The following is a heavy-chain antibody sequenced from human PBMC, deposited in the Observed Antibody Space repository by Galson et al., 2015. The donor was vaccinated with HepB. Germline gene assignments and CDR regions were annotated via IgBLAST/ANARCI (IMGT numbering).Heavy chain of an antibody. D-gene: IGHD2-15*01. CDR2: IYQSGST. V-gene: IGHV4-4*02. J-gene: IGHJ4*02. CDR1: GDSISSNW. CDR3: ARGVKLGYCSGGTCYQRYYFDY. Sequence: LSLTCAVSGDSISSNWWSWVRQPPGKGLEWIGEIYQSGSTKYNPSLKSRVTISVDKSKNQFSLKLTSVTAADTAVYYCARGVKLGYCSGGTCYQRYYFDYWGQGTLVTVSS.